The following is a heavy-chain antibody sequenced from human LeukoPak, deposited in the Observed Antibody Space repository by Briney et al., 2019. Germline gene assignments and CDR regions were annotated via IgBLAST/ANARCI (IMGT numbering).Heavy chain of an antibody. CDR3: ARGGRAAAGED. CDR1: GFTVSTSY. CDR2: IYSGGST. J-gene: IGHJ4*02. D-gene: IGHD6-13*01. V-gene: IGHV3-53*04. Sequence: GGSLRLSCAASGFTVSTSYMSWVRQAPGKGLECISVIYSGGSTYYADSVKRRFTISRHNSNNTVYLEMNSLRPEDTAVYYCARGGRAAAGEDWGQGTLVTVSS.